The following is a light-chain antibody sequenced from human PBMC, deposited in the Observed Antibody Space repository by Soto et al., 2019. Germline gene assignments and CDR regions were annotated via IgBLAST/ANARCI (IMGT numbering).Light chain of an antibody. Sequence: EIVLTQSPATLSLSPGERATLSCRASQSVSSYLAWYQHKPGQAPRLLIYDASSRATDIPARFSGSGSGTDFTLTISSLEPEDFAIYYCQQSSNWPSISFGQGTRLENK. V-gene: IGKV3-11*01. J-gene: IGKJ5*01. CDR1: QSVSSY. CDR2: DAS. CDR3: QQSSNWPSIS.